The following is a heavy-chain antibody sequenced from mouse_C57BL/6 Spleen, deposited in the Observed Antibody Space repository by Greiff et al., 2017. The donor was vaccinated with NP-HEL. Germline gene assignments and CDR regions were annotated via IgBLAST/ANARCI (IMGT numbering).Heavy chain of an antibody. CDR1: GFTFSSYA. Sequence: EVHLVESGGGLVKPGGSLKLSCAASGFTFSSYAMSWVRQTPEKRLEWVATISDGGSYTYYPDNVKGRFTISRDNAKNNLYLQMSHLKSEDTAMYYCAREGIYYGYDYWGQGTTLTVSS. V-gene: IGHV5-4*01. CDR2: ISDGGSYT. CDR3: AREGIYYGYDY. J-gene: IGHJ2*01. D-gene: IGHD2-2*01.